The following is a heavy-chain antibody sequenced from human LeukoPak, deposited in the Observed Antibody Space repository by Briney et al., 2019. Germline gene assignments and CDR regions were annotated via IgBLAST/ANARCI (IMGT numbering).Heavy chain of an antibody. Sequence: PGGSLRLSCEASGFTFSKYWMSWVRQAPGKGLECVANIAEDGSEKYYVDSVKGRITISRDNAKNTLYLQMNSLRVDDTAVYYCGGGRSMNAWGQGTLVTVSS. J-gene: IGHJ5*02. CDR3: GGGRSMNA. CDR2: IAEDGSEK. CDR1: GFTFSKYW. V-gene: IGHV3-7*01.